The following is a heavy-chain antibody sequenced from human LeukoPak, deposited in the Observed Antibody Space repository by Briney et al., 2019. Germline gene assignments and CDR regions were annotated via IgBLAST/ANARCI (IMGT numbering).Heavy chain of an antibody. CDR1: GGSISSYY. D-gene: IGHD4-17*01. Sequence: SKTLSLTCTVSGGSISSYYWSWIRQPAGKGLEWIGRIYTSGSTNYNPSLKSRVTMSVDTSKNQFSLKLSSVTAADTAVCYCARSPLDYGDRLLVSGYYYYYYMDVWGKGTTVTISS. V-gene: IGHV4-4*07. CDR2: IYTSGST. J-gene: IGHJ6*03. CDR3: ARSPLDYGDRLLVSGYYYYYYMDV.